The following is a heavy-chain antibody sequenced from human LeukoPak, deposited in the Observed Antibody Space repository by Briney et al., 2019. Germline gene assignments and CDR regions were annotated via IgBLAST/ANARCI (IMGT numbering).Heavy chain of an antibody. Sequence: GGSLRLSCAASGFTFSSEAMSWVRQAPGKRLEWVSTIDVSGGNTHYSHPVKGRVTISRDNSKNTLYLQMNSLRAEDTAVYYCARDVHNPVGGMSHWGQGTLVTVSP. CDR1: GFTFSSEA. D-gene: IGHD3-16*01. CDR3: ARDVHNPVGGMSH. V-gene: IGHV3-23*01. CDR2: IDVSGGNT. J-gene: IGHJ4*02.